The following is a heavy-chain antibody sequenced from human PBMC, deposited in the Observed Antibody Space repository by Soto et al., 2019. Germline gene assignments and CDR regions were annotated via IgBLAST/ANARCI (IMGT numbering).Heavy chain of an antibody. CDR1: GFTFSSYA. D-gene: IGHD6-19*01. CDR3: ARERYSSGYG. CDR2: ISGSGSTI. V-gene: IGHV3-23*01. J-gene: IGHJ4*02. Sequence: EVQLLESGGGLVQPGGSLRLSCAASGFTFSSYAMSWVRQAPGKGLEWVSAISGSGSTIYYADSVKGRFTISRDNAKNSLYLQMNSLRAEDTAVYYCARERYSSGYGWGQGTLFTVSS.